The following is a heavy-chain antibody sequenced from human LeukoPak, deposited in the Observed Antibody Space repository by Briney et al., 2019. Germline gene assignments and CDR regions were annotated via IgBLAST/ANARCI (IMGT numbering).Heavy chain of an antibody. Sequence: GGSLRLSCAASGFTFSSSAMSWVRQAPGKGLKRVSAISGSGGSTYYADSVKGRFTISRDNSKNTLYLQMNSLRAEDTAVYYCAKGDYSNYFDYWGQGTLVTVSS. V-gene: IGHV3-23*01. CDR2: ISGSGGST. D-gene: IGHD4-11*01. CDR3: AKGDYSNYFDY. J-gene: IGHJ4*02. CDR1: GFTFSSSA.